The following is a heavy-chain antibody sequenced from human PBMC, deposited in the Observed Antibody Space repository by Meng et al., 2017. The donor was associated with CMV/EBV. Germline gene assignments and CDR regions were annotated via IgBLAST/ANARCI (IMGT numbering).Heavy chain of an antibody. V-gene: IGHV1-18*04. CDR3: ARGGGYSSGWHEPRV. Sequence: SGYTFTGYDRHWVRQAPGQGLEWRGWISAYNGNTNYAQKLQGRVTMTTDTSTSTAYMELRSLRSDDTAVYYCARGGGYSSGWHEPRVWGQGTLVTVSS. CDR1: GYTFTGYD. CDR2: ISAYNGNT. D-gene: IGHD6-19*01. J-gene: IGHJ4*02.